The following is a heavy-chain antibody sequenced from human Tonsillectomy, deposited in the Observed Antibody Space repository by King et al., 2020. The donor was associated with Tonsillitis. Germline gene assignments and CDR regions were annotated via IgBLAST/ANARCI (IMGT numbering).Heavy chain of an antibody. J-gene: IGHJ4*02. CDR1: GGSISNYY. CDR3: ARGLYDSGNYYYGTFDY. CDR2: IYYSGST. D-gene: IGHD3-22*01. V-gene: IGHV4-59*01. Sequence: VQLQESGPGLLKPSETLSLTCTVSGGSISNYYWSWIRQPPGKGLEGIAYIYYSGSTNYNPSLKSRVTISVDPSKNQFSLKLSSLTAADTAVYFCARGLYDSGNYYYGTFDYWGQGALVTVSS.